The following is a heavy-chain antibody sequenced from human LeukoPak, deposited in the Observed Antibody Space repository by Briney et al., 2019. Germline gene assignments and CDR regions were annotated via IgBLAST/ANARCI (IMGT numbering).Heavy chain of an antibody. CDR2: IWYDAINK. D-gene: IGHD6-13*01. J-gene: IGHJ4*02. CDR1: GFTLSSYG. Sequence: GGSLRLSCAASGFTLSSYGMHWVRQAPGKGLEWVAVIWYDAINKFHADSVRGRFTISRDNSKNTVYLQMNSLRAEDTAVYYCTRERKSGIAAFDYWGQGTLVTVSS. V-gene: IGHV3-33*08. CDR3: TRERKSGIAAFDY.